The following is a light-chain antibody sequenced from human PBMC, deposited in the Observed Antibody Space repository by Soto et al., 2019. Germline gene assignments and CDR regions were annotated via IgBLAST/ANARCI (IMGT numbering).Light chain of an antibody. Sequence: QAARTQPASLSGSPGQSITISCTGTSSDIGAYDYVSWFQQHPGNAPKLMISEVNNRPSGVSNRFSGSKSGNTAYLTISGLQVEAEADYFCFSFTTTSPHVFGTGTKVTGL. J-gene: IGLJ1*01. CDR3: FSFTTTSPHV. V-gene: IGLV2-14*01. CDR1: SSDIGAYDY. CDR2: EVN.